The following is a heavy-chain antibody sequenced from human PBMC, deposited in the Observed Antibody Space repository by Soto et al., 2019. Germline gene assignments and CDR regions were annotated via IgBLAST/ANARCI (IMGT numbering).Heavy chain of an antibody. J-gene: IGHJ4*02. CDR3: ARDKITGLFDY. Sequence: QVQLQQWGAGLLKPSETLSLTCAVYGGSFSGYYWTWIRQPPGTGLEWIGEINHSGSTNYNPSLKSRVTISVDTSKNQFSLKLTSVTAADPAGYYCARDKITGLFDYWGQGTLVTVSS. CDR2: INHSGST. V-gene: IGHV4-34*01. D-gene: IGHD2-8*02. CDR1: GGSFSGYY.